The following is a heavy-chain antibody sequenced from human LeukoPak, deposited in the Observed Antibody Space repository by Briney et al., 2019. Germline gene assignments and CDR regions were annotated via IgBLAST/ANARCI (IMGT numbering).Heavy chain of an antibody. CDR3: AKRDDYGDYTDY. CDR1: GFTFSSYA. Sequence: PGGSLRLSCAASGFTFSSYAMSWVRQAPGKGLEWVSAISGSGGSTYYADSVKGRFTISRDNSKNTPYLQMNSLRAEDTAVYYCAKRDDYGDYTDYWGQGTLVTVSS. D-gene: IGHD4-17*01. V-gene: IGHV3-23*01. CDR2: ISGSGGST. J-gene: IGHJ4*02.